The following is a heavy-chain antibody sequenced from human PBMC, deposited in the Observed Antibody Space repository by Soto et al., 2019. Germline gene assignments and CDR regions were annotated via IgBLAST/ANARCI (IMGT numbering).Heavy chain of an antibody. D-gene: IGHD4-17*01. J-gene: IGHJ4*02. CDR1: GGSISSYY. V-gene: IGHV4-59*12. Sequence: PSETLSLTCTVSGGSISSYYWSWIRQPPGKGLEWIGYIYYSGSTNHNPSLKSRVTISVDTSKNQFSLKLSSVTAADTAVYYCAIYGDYVDYWGQGTLVTVSS. CDR3: AIYGDYVDY. CDR2: IYYSGST.